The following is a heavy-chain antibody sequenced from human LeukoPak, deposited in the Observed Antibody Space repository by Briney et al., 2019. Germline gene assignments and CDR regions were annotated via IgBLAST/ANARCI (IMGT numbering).Heavy chain of an antibody. D-gene: IGHD6-6*01. V-gene: IGHV1-8*01. CDR2: MNPKSGNT. CDR1: GYTFTRYD. Sequence: ASVTVSCKASGYTFTRYDINWVRQAAGQGGEWMGWMNPKSGNTGYVQRFQGRLTMTRNTSISVAYMELSSLRSEDTAVYYCASGSSLWGQGTLVTVSS. CDR3: ASGSSL. J-gene: IGHJ4*02.